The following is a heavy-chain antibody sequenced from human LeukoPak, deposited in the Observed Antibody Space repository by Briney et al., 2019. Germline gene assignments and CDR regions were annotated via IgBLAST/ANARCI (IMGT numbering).Heavy chain of an antibody. CDR3: ARRSDYYDSSAYFY. D-gene: IGHD3-22*01. Sequence: ASVKVSCTASVYSFTIYDINWVRQATGQGLEWMGWMNPNSGNTGYAQKFQGRVTITRDTSISTAYMELSSLRSEDTAVYYCARRSDYYDSSAYFYWGQGTLVTVSS. V-gene: IGHV1-8*01. CDR2: MNPNSGNT. CDR1: VYSFTIYD. J-gene: IGHJ4*02.